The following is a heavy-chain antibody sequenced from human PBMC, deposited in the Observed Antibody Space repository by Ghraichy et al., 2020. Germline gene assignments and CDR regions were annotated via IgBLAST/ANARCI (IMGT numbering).Heavy chain of an antibody. CDR2: ISSDGSNK. CDR3: AKGPLDDFWSGYYGPVYYYYMDV. J-gene: IGHJ6*03. CDR1: GFTFSSYG. Sequence: GGSLRLSCAASGFTFSSYGMHWVRQAPGKGLEWVAVISSDGSNKYYTDSVKGRFTISIDNSRNTLFLQMNSLRAEDTALYYCAKGPLDDFWSGYYGPVYYYYMDVWGKGTTVTVSS. V-gene: IGHV3-30*18. D-gene: IGHD3-3*01.